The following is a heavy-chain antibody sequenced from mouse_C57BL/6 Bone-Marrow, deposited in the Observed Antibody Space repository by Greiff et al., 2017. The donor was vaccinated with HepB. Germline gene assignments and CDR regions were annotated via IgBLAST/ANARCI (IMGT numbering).Heavy chain of an antibody. CDR3: AHYGSSPFAY. Sequence: QVQLQQSGPELVKPGASVKISCKASGYAFSSSWMNWVKQRPGKGLEWIGRLYPGDGDTNYNGKFKGKATLTADKSSSTAYMQLSSLTSEDSAVYFCAHYGSSPFAYWGQGTLVTVSA. CDR1: GYAFSSSW. J-gene: IGHJ3*01. CDR2: LYPGDGDT. V-gene: IGHV1-82*01. D-gene: IGHD1-1*01.